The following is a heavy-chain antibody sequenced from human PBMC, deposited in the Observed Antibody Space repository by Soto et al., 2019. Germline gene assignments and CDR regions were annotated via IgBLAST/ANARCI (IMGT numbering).Heavy chain of an antibody. CDR3: AHRATMTIFGLIIDNGIWFDP. CDR1: GFSLSTSGAA. Sequence: QINLIESGPTLVKPTQTLTLTCTFSGFSLSTSGAAVGWVRQPPGRALEWLALIYWDGDKRYNASLGSRLTITKDTSMNQLVLTLTNVDPADTATYYCAHRATMTIFGLIIDNGIWFDPWGQGTRVIVSS. J-gene: IGHJ5*02. CDR2: IYWDGDK. D-gene: IGHD3-3*01. V-gene: IGHV2-5*02.